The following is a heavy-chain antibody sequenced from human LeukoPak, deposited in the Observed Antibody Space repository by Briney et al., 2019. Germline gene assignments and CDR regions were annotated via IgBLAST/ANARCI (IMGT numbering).Heavy chain of an antibody. Sequence: GGSLRLSCAASGFTFSSYSMNWVRQAPGKGLEWVSSISSSSSYICYADSVKGRFTISRDNAKNSLYLQMNSLRAEDTAVYYCARGQPHDYGGYGANFDYWGQGTLVTVSS. V-gene: IGHV3-21*01. J-gene: IGHJ4*02. CDR2: ISSSSSYI. D-gene: IGHD4-17*01. CDR1: GFTFSSYS. CDR3: ARGQPHDYGGYGANFDY.